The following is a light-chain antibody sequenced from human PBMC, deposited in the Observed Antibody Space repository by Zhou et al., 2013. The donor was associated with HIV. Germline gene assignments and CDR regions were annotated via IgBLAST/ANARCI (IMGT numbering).Light chain of an antibody. CDR3: LQHNSLPLT. V-gene: IGKV1-17*01. Sequence: DIQMTQSPSSLSASVGDRVTITCRASQDIRSDLGWYQQKPGKAPKRLIYAASSLQSGVPSRFSGSGSGTEFTLTISSLQLEDFATYFCLQHNSLPLTFGQGTKVEIK. J-gene: IGKJ1*01. CDR1: QDIRSD. CDR2: AAS.